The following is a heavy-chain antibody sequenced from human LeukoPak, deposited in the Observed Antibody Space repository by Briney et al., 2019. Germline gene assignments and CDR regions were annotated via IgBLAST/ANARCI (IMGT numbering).Heavy chain of an antibody. Sequence: SETLSLTCAVSGYSISSGYYWGWIRQPPGKGLEWIGSIYHSGSTYSNPSLKSRVTISVDTSKNQFSLKLSSVTAADTAVYYCARGLTRYYCGMDVWGKGTTVTVSS. CDR3: ARGLTRYYCGMDV. J-gene: IGHJ6*04. V-gene: IGHV4-38-2*01. CDR1: GYSISSGYY. D-gene: IGHD3-9*01. CDR2: IYHSGST.